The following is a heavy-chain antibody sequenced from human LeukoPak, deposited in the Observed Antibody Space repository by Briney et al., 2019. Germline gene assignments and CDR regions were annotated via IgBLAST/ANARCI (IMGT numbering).Heavy chain of an antibody. CDR2: INHSGST. V-gene: IGHV4-34*01. J-gene: IGHJ4*02. CDR3: ARGRWLANYFDY. D-gene: IGHD5-24*01. CDR1: GGSFSGYY. Sequence: PSETLSLTCAVYGGSFSGYYWSWIRQPPGKGLEWIGEINHSGSTNYNPSLKSRVTISVDTSKNQFSLKLSSVTAADTAVYYCARGRWLANYFDYWGQGTLVTASS.